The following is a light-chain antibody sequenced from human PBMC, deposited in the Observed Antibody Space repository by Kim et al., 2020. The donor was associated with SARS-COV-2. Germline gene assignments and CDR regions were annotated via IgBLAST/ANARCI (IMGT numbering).Light chain of an antibody. CDR3: QQRESTPGT. Sequence: DIQMTQSSSSLSASIGDRVTITCRASQSVSSYLSWYQQKPGKAPKLLIYTASSLYSGVPSRFSGGGSGTDFTLTISSLQPGDFATNCCQQRESTPGTCGRGTKLEI. V-gene: IGKV1-39*01. CDR2: TAS. J-gene: IGKJ2*01. CDR1: QSVSSY.